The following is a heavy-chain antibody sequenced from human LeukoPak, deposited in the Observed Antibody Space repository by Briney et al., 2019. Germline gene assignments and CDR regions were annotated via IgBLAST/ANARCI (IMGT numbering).Heavy chain of an antibody. J-gene: IGHJ3*02. Sequence: SETLSLTCTVSGGSISSSSYYWGWIRQPPGKGLEWIGYIYYSGSTNYNPSLKSRVTISVDTSKNQFSLKLSSVTAADTAVYYCATSRDAFDIWGQGTMVTVSS. CDR3: ATSRDAFDI. CDR1: GGSISSSSYY. V-gene: IGHV4-61*05. CDR2: IYYSGST.